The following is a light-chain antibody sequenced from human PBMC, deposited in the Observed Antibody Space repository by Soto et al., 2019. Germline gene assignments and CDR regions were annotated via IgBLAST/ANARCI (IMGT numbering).Light chain of an antibody. CDR2: KAS. J-gene: IGKJ1*01. Sequence: DIQMTQSPSTLSASVGDRVIITCRASQSISNWLAWYQQKPGKAPNLLIYKASSLKSGVPSRFSGSGSGTEFTLTISSLQPDDVGLYYCQHYTLASGPFGQGTRV. CDR3: QHYTLASGP. V-gene: IGKV1-5*03. CDR1: QSISNW.